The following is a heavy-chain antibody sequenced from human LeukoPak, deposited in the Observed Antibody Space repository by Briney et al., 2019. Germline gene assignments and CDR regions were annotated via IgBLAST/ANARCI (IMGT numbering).Heavy chain of an antibody. V-gene: IGHV4-59*08. Sequence: SETLSLTCTVSGGSISTYYWSWIRQPPGKGLEWIGYIYYSGSTNYNPSLKSRVTISVDTSKNQFSLKLTSVTAADPAVYYCARKGGYSSGGFDSWGQGALATVSS. J-gene: IGHJ5*01. CDR3: ARKGGYSSGGFDS. CDR2: IYYSGST. CDR1: GGSISTYY. D-gene: IGHD5-18*01.